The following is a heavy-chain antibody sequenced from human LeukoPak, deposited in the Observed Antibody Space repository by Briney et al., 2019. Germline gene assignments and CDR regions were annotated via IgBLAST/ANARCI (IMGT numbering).Heavy chain of an antibody. CDR2: IISTGYNS. Sequence: PGGSLRLSCAASGFTFRSAAMTWVRQGPEKGLQWVSLIISTGYNSYYADSVKGRFTVSRDNSKNIVYLQMNSLRAEDTALYYCAKDIQAANWGQGTLVTVSS. J-gene: IGHJ1*01. CDR1: GFTFRSAA. CDR3: AKDIQAAN. V-gene: IGHV3-23*01. D-gene: IGHD5-18*01.